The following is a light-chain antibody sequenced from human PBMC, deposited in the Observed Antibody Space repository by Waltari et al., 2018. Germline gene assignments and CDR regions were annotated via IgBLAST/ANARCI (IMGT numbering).Light chain of an antibody. CDR3: QSYDGSSVI. V-gene: IGLV6-57*01. J-gene: IGLJ2*01. Sequence: YQDRPGCSPTIVIYDYNRRIYGVPERFSGSIDSSSNSASLTISGLKTEDEADYYCQSYDGSSVIFGGGTKLTVL. CDR2: DYN.